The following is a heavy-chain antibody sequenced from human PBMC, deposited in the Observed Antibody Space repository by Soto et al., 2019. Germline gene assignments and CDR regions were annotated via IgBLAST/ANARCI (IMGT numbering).Heavy chain of an antibody. D-gene: IGHD3-22*01. CDR3: ARPYYDSSGSFYYYYGMDV. CDR1: GGTFSSYA. CDR2: IIPIFGTT. Sequence: SVKVSCTASGGTFSSYAISWVRQAPGQGLEWMGGIIPIFGTTNYAQKFQGRVTITADESTSTAYMELSSLRSEDTAVYYCARPYYDSSGSFYYYYGMDVWGQGTTVTVSS. J-gene: IGHJ6*02. V-gene: IGHV1-69*13.